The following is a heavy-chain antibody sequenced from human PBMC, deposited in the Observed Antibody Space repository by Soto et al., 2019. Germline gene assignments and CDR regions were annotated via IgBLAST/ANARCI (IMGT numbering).Heavy chain of an antibody. V-gene: IGHV3-23*01. CDR2: ISVSGANI. Sequence: PGGSLRHSCAASGFTFSCYAMTWVRQAPGKGLEWVSGISVSGANIYYADSVKGRFTISRDNSKNTLYLQMNSLRAEDTAVYSCARRPSYGSGSYMYYYYGLDVWGQGTTVTVSS. CDR1: GFTFSCYA. J-gene: IGHJ6*02. D-gene: IGHD3-10*01. CDR3: ARRPSYGSGSYMYYYYGLDV.